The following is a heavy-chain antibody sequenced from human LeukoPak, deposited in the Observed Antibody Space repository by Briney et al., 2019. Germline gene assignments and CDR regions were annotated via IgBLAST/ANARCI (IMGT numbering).Heavy chain of an antibody. CDR1: GGTFSSYA. V-gene: IGHV1-69*04. CDR3: ASGTAMVTFDY. Sequence: SVKVSCKASGGTFSSYAISWVRQAPGQGLEWMGRIIPILGIANYAQKFQGRVTITADKSTSTAYMELSSLRSEDTAVYYCASGTAMVTFDYWGQGTLVTVSS. CDR2: IIPILGIA. J-gene: IGHJ4*02. D-gene: IGHD5-18*01.